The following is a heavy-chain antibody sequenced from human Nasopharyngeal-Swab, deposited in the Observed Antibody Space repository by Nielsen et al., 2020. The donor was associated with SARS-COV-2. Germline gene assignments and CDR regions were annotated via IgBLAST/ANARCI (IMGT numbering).Heavy chain of an antibody. V-gene: IGHV4-30-4*01. CDR3: ARDLSSSYFDY. J-gene: IGHJ4*02. CDR2: IYYSGST. D-gene: IGHD6-6*01. Sequence: SETLSLTCTVPGGSISSGDYYWSWIRQPPGKGLEWIGYIYYSGSTYYNPSLKSRVTISVDTSKNQFSLKLSSVTAADTAVYYCARDLSSSYFDYWGQGTLVTVSS. CDR1: GGSISSGDYY.